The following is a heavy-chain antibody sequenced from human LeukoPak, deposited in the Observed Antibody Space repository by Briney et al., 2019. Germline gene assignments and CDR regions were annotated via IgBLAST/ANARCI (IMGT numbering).Heavy chain of an antibody. CDR1: GYTFTSYG. D-gene: IGHD3-10*01. J-gene: IGHJ6*04. Sequence: GASVKVSCKASGYTFTSYGISWVRQAPGQGLEWMGWISAYNGNTNYAQKLQGRVTMTTDTSTSTAHMELRSLRSDDTAVYYCAGESGYYYGSGSSTAYYYYGMDVWGKGTTVTVSS. V-gene: IGHV1-18*04. CDR3: AGESGYYYGSGSSTAYYYYGMDV. CDR2: ISAYNGNT.